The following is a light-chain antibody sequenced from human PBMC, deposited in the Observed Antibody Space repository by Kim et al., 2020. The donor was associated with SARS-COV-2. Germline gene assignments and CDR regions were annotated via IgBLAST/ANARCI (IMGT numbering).Light chain of an antibody. CDR2: DAS. CDR3: EQRRSWPLT. V-gene: IGKV3-11*01. Sequence: LSPGERATLSCRVSQSVGTFLAWHQQKSGQAPRLLIYDASNRATGIPARFSGSGSGTDFTLTISSLEPEDFAVYYCEQRRSWPLTFGGGTKVDIK. J-gene: IGKJ4*01. CDR1: QSVGTF.